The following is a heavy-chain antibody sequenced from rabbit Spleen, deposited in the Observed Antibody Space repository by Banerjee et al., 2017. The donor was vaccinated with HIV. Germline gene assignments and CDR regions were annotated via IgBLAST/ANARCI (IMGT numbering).Heavy chain of an antibody. Sequence: EESGGGLVQPEGSLTLTCTASGFTISSSYWICWVHQAPGKGLEGIGCIDAGSSGNTYSATWAKGRFTCSKTSSTTVTLQMTSLTVADTATYFCARDTSSSFSSYGMDLWGPGTLVTVS. J-gene: IGHJ6*01. CDR1: GFTISSSYW. D-gene: IGHD1-1*01. CDR2: IDAGSSGNT. V-gene: IGHV1S45*01. CDR3: ARDTSSSFSSYGMDL.